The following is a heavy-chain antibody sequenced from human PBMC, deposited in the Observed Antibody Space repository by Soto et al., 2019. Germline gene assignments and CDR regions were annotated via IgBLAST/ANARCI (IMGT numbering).Heavy chain of an antibody. CDR3: ARHQTNYYYGLDV. Sequence: NPAETLSLTCAVNGGSFSVYYWSWIRQPPGKGLEWVGEIYYSGITYYNPSLKSRVTISVDTSKNQFSLKLSSVTAADTAVYSCARHQTNYYYGLDVWGQGTTVTVSS. CDR1: GGSFSVYY. J-gene: IGHJ6*02. V-gene: IGHV4-34*01. CDR2: IYYSGIT.